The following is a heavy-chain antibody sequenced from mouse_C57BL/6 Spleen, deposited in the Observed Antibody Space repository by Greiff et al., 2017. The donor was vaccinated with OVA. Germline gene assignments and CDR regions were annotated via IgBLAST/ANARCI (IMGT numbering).Heavy chain of an antibody. CDR3: ARTLYYYGSSYEYFDY. CDR2: IDPSDSYT. D-gene: IGHD1-1*01. V-gene: IGHV1-69*01. Sequence: VKLQQPGAELVMPGASVKLSCKASGYTFTSYWMHWVKQRPGQGLEWIGEIDPSDSYTNYNQKFKGKSTLTVDKSSSTAYMQLSSLTSEDSAVYYCARTLYYYGSSYEYFDYWGQGTTLTFSS. J-gene: IGHJ2*01. CDR1: GYTFTSYW.